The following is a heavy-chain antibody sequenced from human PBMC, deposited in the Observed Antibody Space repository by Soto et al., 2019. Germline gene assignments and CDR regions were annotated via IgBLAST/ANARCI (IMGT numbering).Heavy chain of an antibody. CDR3: ARVIWSGYLTSEL. J-gene: IGHJ4*02. CDR2: ISSSSSTI. Sequence: EVQVVESGGGLVQPGGSLLLSCAASGFTFSSNSMNCVRKAPGKVLEWISYISSSSSTIYADSVKGRFTISRDTAKNSLYLQMNSLRDEDTAGYYSARVIWSGYLTSELWGQGSRVTVSS. D-gene: IGHD3-3*01. V-gene: IGHV3-48*02. CDR1: GFTFSSNS.